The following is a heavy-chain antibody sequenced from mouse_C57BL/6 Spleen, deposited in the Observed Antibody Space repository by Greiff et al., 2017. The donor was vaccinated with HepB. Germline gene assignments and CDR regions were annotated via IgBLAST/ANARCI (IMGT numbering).Heavy chain of an antibody. V-gene: IGHV1-64*01. D-gene: IGHD2-4*01. CDR1: GYTFTSYW. CDR3: ARDGDYDGYFDV. J-gene: IGHJ1*03. CDR2: IHPNSGST. Sequence: QVQLQQSGAELVKPGASVKLSCKASGYTFTSYWMHWVKQRPGQGLEWIGMIHPNSGSTNYNEKFKSKATLTVDKSSSTAYMQLSSLTSEDSAVYYCARDGDYDGYFDVWGTGTTVTVSS.